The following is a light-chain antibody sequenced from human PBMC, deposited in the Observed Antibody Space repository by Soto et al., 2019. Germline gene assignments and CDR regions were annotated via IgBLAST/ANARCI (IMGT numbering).Light chain of an antibody. Sequence: DIQMTQSPSSLSASVGDRVTMTCRASQSISTYLNWYQQRPGKAPNLLIYAASSLQSGVPSRFSGSGSGTDFTLTISSLQPEDFATYYRQQTYSIPLTFGPGTIVDI. J-gene: IGKJ3*01. V-gene: IGKV1-39*01. CDR3: QQTYSIPLT. CDR1: QSISTY. CDR2: AAS.